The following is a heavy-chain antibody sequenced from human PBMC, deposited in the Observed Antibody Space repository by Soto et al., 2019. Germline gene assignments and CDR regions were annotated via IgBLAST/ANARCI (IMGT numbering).Heavy chain of an antibody. CDR1: GFTFSSYW. CDR2: IKQDGSEK. V-gene: IGHV3-7*05. D-gene: IGHD6-19*01. CDR3: ARVHSSGWVPTYYFDY. J-gene: IGHJ4*02. Sequence: GGSLRLSCAASGFTFSSYWMSWVRQAPGRGLEWVANIKQDGSEKYYVDSVKGRFTISRDNAKNSLYLQMNSLRAEDTAVYYCARVHSSGWVPTYYFDYWGQGTLVTVSS.